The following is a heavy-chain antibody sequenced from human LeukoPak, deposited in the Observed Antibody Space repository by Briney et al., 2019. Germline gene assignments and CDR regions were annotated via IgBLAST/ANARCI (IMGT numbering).Heavy chain of an antibody. V-gene: IGHV3-7*01. CDR2: IKQDGSEK. Sequence: GGSLRLSCAASGFTFSSYWMSWVRQAPGKGLEWVANIKQDGSEKYYVDSVKGRFTISRDNAKNSLYLQMNSLRAEDTAVYYCARARSWWGIRRRDAFDIWGQGTMVTVSS. D-gene: IGHD6-13*01. J-gene: IGHJ3*02. CDR3: ARARSWWGIRRRDAFDI. CDR1: GFTFSSYW.